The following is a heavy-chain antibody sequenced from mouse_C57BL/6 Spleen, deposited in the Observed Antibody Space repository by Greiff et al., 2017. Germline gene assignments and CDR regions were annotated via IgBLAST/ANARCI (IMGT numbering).Heavy chain of an antibody. CDR2: ISGGGGNT. Sequence: EVMLVESGGGLVKPGGSLKLSCAASGFTFSSYTMSWVRQTPEKRLEWVATISGGGGNTYYPDSVKGRFTISRDNAKNTLYLQMSSLRSEDTALYYCARHGGGFAYWGQGTLVTVSA. V-gene: IGHV5-9*01. CDR1: GFTFSSYT. J-gene: IGHJ3*01. CDR3: ARHGGGFAY.